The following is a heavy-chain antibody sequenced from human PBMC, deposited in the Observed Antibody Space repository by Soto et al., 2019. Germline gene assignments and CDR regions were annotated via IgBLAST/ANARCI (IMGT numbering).Heavy chain of an antibody. J-gene: IGHJ4*02. V-gene: IGHV3-23*01. Sequence: GGSLRLSCAASGFTFSSYAMSWVRQAPGKGLEWVSAISGSGGSTYYADSVKGRFTISRDNSKNTLYLQMNSLRAEDTAVYYCAKVRYYYDSSGYSAFDYWGQGTLVTVS. D-gene: IGHD3-22*01. CDR1: GFTFSSYA. CDR3: AKVRYYYDSSGYSAFDY. CDR2: ISGSGGST.